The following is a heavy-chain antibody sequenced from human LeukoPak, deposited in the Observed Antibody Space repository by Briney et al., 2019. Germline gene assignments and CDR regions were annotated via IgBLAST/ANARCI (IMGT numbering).Heavy chain of an antibody. CDR1: GFTFSHYG. CDR3: AKYYGDDPDYYYYMDV. D-gene: IGHD4-17*01. V-gene: IGHV3-23*01. CDR2: ISGSGYST. Sequence: GGSLRLSCAASGFTFSHYGMSWVRQAPGKGLEWVSAISGSGYSTYYADSVKGRFTISRDNSKNTLYLQMNSLRAEDTAVYYCAKYYGDDPDYYYYMDVWGKGTTVTVSS. J-gene: IGHJ6*03.